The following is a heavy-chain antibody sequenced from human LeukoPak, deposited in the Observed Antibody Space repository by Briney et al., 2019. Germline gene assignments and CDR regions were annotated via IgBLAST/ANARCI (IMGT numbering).Heavy chain of an antibody. Sequence: GRSLRLSCAASGFTFSSYGMHWVRQAPGKGLEWVAFIWYDGSNEYYADSVKGRFTISRDNSKNTLYLQMNSLRAEDTAVYHCARDRVGATATGDYYGMDVWGQGTTVTVSS. CDR1: GFTFSSYG. V-gene: IGHV3-33*01. D-gene: IGHD1-26*01. J-gene: IGHJ6*02. CDR2: IWYDGSNE. CDR3: ARDRVGATATGDYYGMDV.